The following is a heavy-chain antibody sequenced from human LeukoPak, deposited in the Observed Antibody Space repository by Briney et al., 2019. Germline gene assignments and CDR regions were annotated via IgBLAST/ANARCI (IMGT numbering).Heavy chain of an antibody. V-gene: IGHV3-23*01. CDR1: GSTFSSYW. J-gene: IGHJ4*02. Sequence: GGSLRLSCAASGSTFSSYWMSWVRQAPGKGLEWVSAISGSGGSTYYADSVKGRFTISRDNSKNTLYLQMNSLRAEDTAVYYCARVGRLQYGDYVAFDYWGQGTQVTVSS. CDR3: ARVGRLQYGDYVAFDY. CDR2: ISGSGGST. D-gene: IGHD4-17*01.